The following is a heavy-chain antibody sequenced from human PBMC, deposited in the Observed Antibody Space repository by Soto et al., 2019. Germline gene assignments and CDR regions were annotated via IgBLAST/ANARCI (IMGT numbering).Heavy chain of an antibody. CDR2: INPKSGGT. CDR3: ARGDSTDCSNGVCSFFYNHDMDV. Sequence: ASVKVSCKASGYSFADYHIHWVRQAPGQGLEWLGRINPKSGGTSTAQKFQGWVTMTTDTSISPASMEVTRLTSDDTATYYCARGDSTDCSNGVCSFFYNHDMDVWGQGTTVTVSS. J-gene: IGHJ6*02. CDR1: GYSFADYH. D-gene: IGHD2-8*01. V-gene: IGHV1-2*04.